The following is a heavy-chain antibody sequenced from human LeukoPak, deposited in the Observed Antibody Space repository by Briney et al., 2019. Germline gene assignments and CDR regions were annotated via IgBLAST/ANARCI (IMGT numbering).Heavy chain of an antibody. Sequence: GGSLRLSCAASGFTFSSYSMNWVRRAPGKGLEWGSSISSSSSYIYYADSVKGRFTISRDNAKNSLYLQMNSLRAEDTAVYYCARDFPHLSPLEDYWGQGTLVTVSS. CDR3: ARDFPHLSPLEDY. V-gene: IGHV3-21*01. J-gene: IGHJ4*02. CDR2: ISSSSSYI. CDR1: GFTFSSYS.